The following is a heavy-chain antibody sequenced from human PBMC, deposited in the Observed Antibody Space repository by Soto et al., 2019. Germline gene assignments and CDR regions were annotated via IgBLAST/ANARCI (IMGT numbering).Heavy chain of an antibody. CDR3: APTKYDSSAYYYWYLGL. CDR2: IIPIFGKP. V-gene: IGHV1-69*06. D-gene: IGHD3-22*01. Sequence: QVELVQSGAEVKKPGSSVKVSCQASEDTFRNYAISWVRQAPVQALDWMGGIIPIFGKPNYAQKFQGRVTITAETSANTVYLELSSLRSEDTAVYYCAPTKYDSSAYYYWYLGLWGRGTLVTVSS. CDR1: EDTFRNYA. J-gene: IGHJ2*01.